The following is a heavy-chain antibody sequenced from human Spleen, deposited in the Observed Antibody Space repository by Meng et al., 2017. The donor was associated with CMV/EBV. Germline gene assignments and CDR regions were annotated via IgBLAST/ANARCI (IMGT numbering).Heavy chain of an antibody. CDR1: GGSFSGYY. CDR3: ARRLAAIRY. V-gene: IGHV4-34*01. CDR2: INHSGST. J-gene: IGHJ4*02. D-gene: IGHD6-13*01. Sequence: LSLSCAVYGGSFSGYYWSWIRQPPGKGLEWIGEINHSGSTNYNPSLRSRVTISVDTSKNQFSLKLSSVTAADTAVYYCARRLAAIRYWGQGTLVTVSS.